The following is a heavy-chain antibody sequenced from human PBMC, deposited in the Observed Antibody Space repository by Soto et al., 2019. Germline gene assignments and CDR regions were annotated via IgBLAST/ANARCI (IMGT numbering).Heavy chain of an antibody. CDR1: GGSISSGNYF. CDR2: IYYSGST. D-gene: IGHD3-3*01. J-gene: IGHJ4*02. V-gene: IGHV4-30-4*01. CDR3: ARAEPPYYDFWSGFFDS. Sequence: QVQLQESGPGLVKPSQTLSLTCTVSGGSISSGNYFWSWIRQPPGKGLEWIGYIYYSGSTYYNPSLQSRVTISVDTSKNQFSLKLSSVTAADTAVYYCARAEPPYYDFWSGFFDSWGQGTLVTVSS.